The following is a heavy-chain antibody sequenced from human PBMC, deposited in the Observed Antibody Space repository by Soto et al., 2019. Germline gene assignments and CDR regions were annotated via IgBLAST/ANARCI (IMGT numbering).Heavy chain of an antibody. V-gene: IGHV1-46*01. J-gene: IGHJ3*02. Sequence: GASVKVSCKASGYTFTSYHMHWVRQAPGQGLEWMGIINPSGGSTSYAQKFQGRVTMTRDTSTSTVYMELSSLRSEDTAVYYCAHAASGYDLGDAFDIWGQGTMVTVS. D-gene: IGHD5-12*01. CDR2: INPSGGST. CDR1: GYTFTSYH. CDR3: AHAASGYDLGDAFDI.